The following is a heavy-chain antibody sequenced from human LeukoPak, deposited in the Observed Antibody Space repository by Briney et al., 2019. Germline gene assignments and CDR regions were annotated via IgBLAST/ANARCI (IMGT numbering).Heavy chain of an antibody. J-gene: IGHJ4*02. D-gene: IGHD3-10*01. CDR3: ARGGDPLPTYFDY. CDR2: IYHSGNT. CDR1: GYSISSGYY. Sequence: TSETLSLTCTVSGYSISSGYYWGWIRQPPGKGLEWIGSIYHSGNTYYSPSLKSRVTISVDTSKNQFSLKLSSVTAADTAVYYCARGGDPLPTYFDYWGQGTLVTVSS. V-gene: IGHV4-38-2*02.